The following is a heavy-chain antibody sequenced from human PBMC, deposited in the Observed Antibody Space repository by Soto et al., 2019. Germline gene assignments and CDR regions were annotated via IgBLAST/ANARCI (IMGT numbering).Heavy chain of an antibody. J-gene: IGHJ1*01. V-gene: IGHV1-3*01. CDR3: ARAVDGIWHYFQ. Sequence: PGQRLEWMGWIDAGNGNTKYSQKFQGRVTITRDTSASTAYMELSSLRSEDTAVYFFARAVDGIWHYFQ. D-gene: IGHD2-21*01. CDR2: IDAGNGNT.